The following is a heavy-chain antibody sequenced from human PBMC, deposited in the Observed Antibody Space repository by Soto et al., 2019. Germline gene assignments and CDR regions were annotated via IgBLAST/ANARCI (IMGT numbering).Heavy chain of an antibody. D-gene: IGHD4-17*01. J-gene: IGHJ4*02. CDR1: GGSISSGGYS. V-gene: IGHV4-30-2*01. Sequence: QLQLQESDSGLVKPSQTLSLTCAVSGGSISSGGYSWSWIRQPPGKGLEWIGYIYHSGSTYYNPSLKSRVTISVDRSKNQFSLKLSSVTAADTAVYYCARAMTTVTTIDYWGQGTLVTVSS. CDR3: ARAMTTVTTIDY. CDR2: IYHSGST.